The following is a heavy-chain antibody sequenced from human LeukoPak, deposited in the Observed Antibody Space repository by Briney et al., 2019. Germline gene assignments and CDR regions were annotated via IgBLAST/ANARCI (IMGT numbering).Heavy chain of an antibody. Sequence: SETLSLTCTVSGGSISTYYWSWIRQPPGKGLEWIGYIYSSGSTNYNPSLRSRVTISVDTSKNQFSLKLSSVTAADTAVYYCARRGITGTWYYFDYWGQGTLVTVSS. CDR1: GGSISTYY. D-gene: IGHD1/OR15-1a*01. CDR2: IYSSGST. CDR3: ARRGITGTWYYFDY. V-gene: IGHV4-59*01. J-gene: IGHJ4*02.